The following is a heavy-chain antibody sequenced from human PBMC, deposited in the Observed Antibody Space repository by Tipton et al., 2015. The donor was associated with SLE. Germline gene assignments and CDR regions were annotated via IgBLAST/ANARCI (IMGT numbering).Heavy chain of an antibody. Sequence: QVQLVQSGAEVKKPGASVRVSCKTSGYTFTSHYLHWVRQAPGQGLEWVGIINPGDANTNYAQKFQGRVTMTGDTSTSTVYMELSSLRSEDTAVYYCARARLTLTILSTLYYYYYGIDVWGQGTTVTVSS. J-gene: IGHJ6*02. CDR1: GYTFTSHY. V-gene: IGHV1-46*03. D-gene: IGHD2-2*01. CDR2: INPGDANT. CDR3: ARARLTLTILSTLYYYYYGIDV.